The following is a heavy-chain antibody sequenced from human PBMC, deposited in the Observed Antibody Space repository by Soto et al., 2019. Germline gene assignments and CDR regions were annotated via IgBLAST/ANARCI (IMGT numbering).Heavy chain of an antibody. D-gene: IGHD2-2*02. CDR2: ISYDGSNK. V-gene: IGHV3-30-3*01. CDR3: ARRGGSTSCYNCIDY. CDR1: GFTFSIYA. J-gene: IGHJ4*02. Sequence: GGSLRLSCAASGFTFSIYAMHWVRHAPGKGLEWVAVISYDGSNKYYADSVKGRFTISRDNSKNTLYLQMNSLRAEDTAVYYCARRGGSTSCYNCIDYWGQGTLVTVSS.